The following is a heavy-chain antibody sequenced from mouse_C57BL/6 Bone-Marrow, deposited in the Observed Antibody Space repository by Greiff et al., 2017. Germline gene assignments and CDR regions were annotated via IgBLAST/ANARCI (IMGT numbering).Heavy chain of an antibody. J-gene: IGHJ4*01. D-gene: IGHD2-10*01. CDR3: ASPSYPYYYAMDY. CDR2: IRNKANGYTT. CDR1: GFTFTDYY. V-gene: IGHV7-3*01. Sequence: EVMLVESGGGLVQPGGSLSLSCAASGFTFTDYYMSWVRQPPGKALEWLGFIRNKANGYTTEYSASVKGRFTISRDNSQSILYLQMNALRAEDSATYYCASPSYPYYYAMDYWGQGTSVTVSS.